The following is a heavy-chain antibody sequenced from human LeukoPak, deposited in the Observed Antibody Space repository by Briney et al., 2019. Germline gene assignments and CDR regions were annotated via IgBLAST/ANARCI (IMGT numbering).Heavy chain of an antibody. D-gene: IGHD3-16*02. CDR1: GGSIRSSSYY. CDR2: IYYSGST. CDR3: ARLFVRYFYYRDV. J-gene: IGHJ6*03. V-gene: IGHV4-39*01. Sequence: PSETLSLTCTVSGGSIRSSSYYWGWIRQTPGKGLEWIGSIYYSGSTYYNPSLKSRVTISVDTSKNQFSLKLNSVTAADTAVYSCARLFVRYFYYRDVWGKGTTVTVSS.